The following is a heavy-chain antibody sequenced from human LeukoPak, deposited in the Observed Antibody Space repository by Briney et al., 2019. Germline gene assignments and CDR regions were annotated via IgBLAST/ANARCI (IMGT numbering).Heavy chain of an antibody. CDR3: ARGGQPTDF. Sequence: GGSLRLSCAASGFSFSNYWMHWVRQAPGKGLFWVSRINGDGSSTNYADSVRGRFTISRDNAKNTLYLQMNSLRAEDTAVYYCARGGQPTDFWGQGTLVTVSS. D-gene: IGHD1-26*01. V-gene: IGHV3-74*01. J-gene: IGHJ4*02. CDR1: GFSFSNYW. CDR2: INGDGSST.